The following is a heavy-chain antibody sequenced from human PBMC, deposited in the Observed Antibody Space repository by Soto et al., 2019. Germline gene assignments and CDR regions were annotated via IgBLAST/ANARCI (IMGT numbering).Heavy chain of an antibody. CDR1: GFTFSSYS. CDR3: ARVSLYNYDRSGYSSFDY. CDR2: ISSSSSYI. Sequence: SGGSLRLSCAASGFTFSSYSMNWVRQAPGKGLEWVSSISSSSSYIYYADSVKGRFTISRDNAKNSLYLQMNSLRAEDTAVYYCARVSLYNYDRSGYSSFDYWGQGTLVTVSS. D-gene: IGHD3-22*01. V-gene: IGHV3-21*01. J-gene: IGHJ4*02.